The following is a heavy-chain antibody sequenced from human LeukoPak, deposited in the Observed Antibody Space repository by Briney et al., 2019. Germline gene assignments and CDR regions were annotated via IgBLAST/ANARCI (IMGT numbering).Heavy chain of an antibody. CDR1: GGTFSSYA. D-gene: IGHD6-25*01. CDR3: ARVLISSAHWFDP. CDR2: IIPILGIA. J-gene: IGHJ5*02. Sequence: ASVKVSCKASGGTFSSYAISWVRQAPGQGLEWMGRIIPILGIANYAQKFQGRVTITADKSTSTAYMELSSLRSEDTAVYYCARVLISSAHWFDPWGQGTLVTVSS. V-gene: IGHV1-69*04.